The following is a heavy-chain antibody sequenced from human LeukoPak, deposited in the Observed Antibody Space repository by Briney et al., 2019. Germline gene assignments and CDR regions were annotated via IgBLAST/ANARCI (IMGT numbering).Heavy chain of an antibody. CDR3: ARVERSGEFEVDWFDP. D-gene: IGHD3-10*01. CDR2: IYYSGST. Sequence: SETLSLTCTVSGGSISSSSYYWGWIRQPPGKGLEWIGSIYYSGSTYYNPSLKSRVTISVDTSKNQFSLKLRSVTAADTAVYYCARVERSGEFEVDWFDPWGQGTLVTVSS. V-gene: IGHV4-39*07. CDR1: GGSISSSSYY. J-gene: IGHJ5*02.